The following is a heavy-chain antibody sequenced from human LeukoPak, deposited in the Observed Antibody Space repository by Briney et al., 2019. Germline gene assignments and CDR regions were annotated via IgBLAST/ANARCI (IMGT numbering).Heavy chain of an antibody. Sequence: GGSLRLSCAASGFTFSDYYMTWIRQAPGKGLEGVSYISSSGSTIYYADSVKGRFTISRDNAKNSLYLQMNSLRAEDTAVYYCARGFREMATMPDDAFDIWGQGTMVTVSS. CDR3: ARGFREMATMPDDAFDI. J-gene: IGHJ3*02. CDR2: ISSSGSTI. CDR1: GFTFSDYY. D-gene: IGHD5-24*01. V-gene: IGHV3-11*04.